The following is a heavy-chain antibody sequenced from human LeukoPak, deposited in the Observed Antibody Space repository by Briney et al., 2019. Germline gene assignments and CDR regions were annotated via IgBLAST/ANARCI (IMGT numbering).Heavy chain of an antibody. CDR3: AVGATDY. D-gene: IGHD1-26*01. Sequence: PSETLSLTCAVYGGSFSGYYWSWIRQPPGKGLEWNGKINQSGSTNYNPSLKRRVTISIDTSKNQFSLKLSSVTAADTAVYYCAVGATDYWGQGTLVTVSS. CDR2: INQSGST. J-gene: IGHJ4*02. V-gene: IGHV4-34*01. CDR1: GGSFSGYY.